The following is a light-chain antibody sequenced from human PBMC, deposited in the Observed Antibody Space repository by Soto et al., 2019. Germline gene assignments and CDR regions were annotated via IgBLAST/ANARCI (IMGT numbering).Light chain of an antibody. CDR2: GAS. CDR1: QSISTY. V-gene: IGKV1-39*01. CDR3: QQSYSTPLT. J-gene: IGKJ4*01. Sequence: DIQMTQSPSSLSASVGDRVTITCRASQSISTYINWYQQKQGTAPKLLIYGASSLQGGVSSRFSGSGSGTDFTLTIGSLQPEDFATYYCQQSYSTPLTFGRGTKVEI.